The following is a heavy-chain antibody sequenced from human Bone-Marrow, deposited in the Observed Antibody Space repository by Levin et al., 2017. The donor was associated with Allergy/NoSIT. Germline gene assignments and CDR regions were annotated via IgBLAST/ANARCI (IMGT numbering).Heavy chain of an antibody. V-gene: IGHV4-4*07. CDR2: IYTSGIA. CDR3: ARGGLSCTGGDCYFDP. J-gene: IGHJ4*02. D-gene: IGHD2-8*02. Sequence: PSETLSLTCIVSGGSISGYYWSWIRQPAGKGLEWIGRIYTSGIANYNPSLKSRLTMSVDTSKNQFSLRLTSMTAADTAMYYCARGGLSCTGGDCYFDPWGQGTLVAVSS. CDR1: GGSISGYY.